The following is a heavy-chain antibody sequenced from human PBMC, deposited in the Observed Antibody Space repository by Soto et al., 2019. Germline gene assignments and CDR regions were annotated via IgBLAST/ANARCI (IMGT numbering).Heavy chain of an antibody. Sequence: QVQLVQSGAEVKKPGSSVKVSCKVSGGTFSNYAIDWVRLAPGHGLEWMGGIVPIFGTTYYTQKFQGRATISAGGSTATAYLEMSSLGFEDTAIYYCARVEAVAGLYNYHGLDVWGQGTAVTVSS. CDR2: IVPIFGTT. CDR1: GGTFSNYA. V-gene: IGHV1-69*12. J-gene: IGHJ6*02. D-gene: IGHD6-19*01. CDR3: ARVEAVAGLYNYHGLDV.